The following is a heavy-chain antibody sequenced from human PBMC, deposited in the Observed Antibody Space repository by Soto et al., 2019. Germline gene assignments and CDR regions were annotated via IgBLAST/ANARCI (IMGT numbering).Heavy chain of an antibody. CDR1: GYTFTGYY. CDR2: INPNSGGT. Sequence: ASVKVSCKASGYTFTGYYMHWVRQAPGQGLEWMGWINPNSGGTNYAQKFQGWVTMTRDTSISTAYMELSRLRSDDTAVYYCARGQVDTASGYGMDVWGQGTTVTVSS. D-gene: IGHD5-18*01. CDR3: ARGQVDTASGYGMDV. J-gene: IGHJ6*02. V-gene: IGHV1-2*04.